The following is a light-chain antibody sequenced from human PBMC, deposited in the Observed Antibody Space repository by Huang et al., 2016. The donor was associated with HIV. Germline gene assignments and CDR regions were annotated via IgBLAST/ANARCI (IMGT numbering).Light chain of an antibody. Sequence: DIVMTQSPDSLAVSLGERATINCKSSQNILYTPNSKTYLAGYQHTLGQPPKLVISAASTRETGVPELFSGSGSGTDFTLTISSLQAEDVAVYYCQQYFSIPYTFGQGTKLEI. J-gene: IGKJ2*01. V-gene: IGKV4-1*01. CDR3: QQYFSIPYT. CDR2: AAS. CDR1: QNILYTPNSKTY.